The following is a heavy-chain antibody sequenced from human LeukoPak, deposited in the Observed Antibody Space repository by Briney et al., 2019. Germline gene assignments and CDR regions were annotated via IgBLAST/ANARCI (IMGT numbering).Heavy chain of an antibody. CDR2: ISAYNGNT. Sequence: VASVKVSCKASGYTFTSYGISRVRQAPGQGLEWMGWISAYNGNTNYAQKLQGRVTMTTDTSTSTAYMELRSLRSDDTAVYYCARFSGYYDSSGYYQFDPWGQGTLVTVSS. V-gene: IGHV1-18*01. CDR3: ARFSGYYDSSGYYQFDP. CDR1: GYTFTSYG. J-gene: IGHJ5*02. D-gene: IGHD3-22*01.